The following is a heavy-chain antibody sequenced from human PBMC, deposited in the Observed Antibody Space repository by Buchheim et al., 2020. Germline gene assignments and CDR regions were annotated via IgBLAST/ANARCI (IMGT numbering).Heavy chain of an antibody. CDR2: TNGDGSAK. Sequence: EVQLVESGGGLVQPGGSLRLSCVASGFTLSTYWMTWVRQAPGKGLEWVATTNGDGSAKNHVDSVKGRFIISNDRTENSLSLQMNSRRAEDTAVYYCVSSGGYWGQGTL. V-gene: IGHV3-7*01. CDR3: VSSGGY. CDR1: GFTLSTYW. D-gene: IGHD3-16*01. J-gene: IGHJ4*02.